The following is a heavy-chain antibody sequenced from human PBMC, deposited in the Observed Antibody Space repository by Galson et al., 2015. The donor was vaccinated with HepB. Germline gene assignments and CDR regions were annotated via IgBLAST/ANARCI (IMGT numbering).Heavy chain of an antibody. V-gene: IGHV3-73*01. Sequence: SLRLSCAASGFTFSGYVMHWVRQASGKGLEWVGRIRSKANSYATAYAASVKGRFTISREDSKKTAYLHMNSLKTEDTAGYYCTRLNRREWDYFDYWGQGTRVSVPS. D-gene: IGHD5-24*01. J-gene: IGHJ4*02. CDR2: IRSKANSYAT. CDR1: GFTFSGYV. CDR3: TRLNRREWDYFDY.